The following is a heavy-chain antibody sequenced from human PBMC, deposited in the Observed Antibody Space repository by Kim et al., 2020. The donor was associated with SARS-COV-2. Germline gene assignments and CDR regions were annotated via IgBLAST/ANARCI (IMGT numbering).Heavy chain of an antibody. D-gene: IGHD7-27*01. CDR3: ANLNWVEDV. J-gene: IGHJ6*02. CDR2: ISFDGSKI. Sequence: GGSLRLSCAASRFTFSAFGMHWVRQAPGKGLEWVALISFDGSKIYYGDSVKGRFTISRDNSKNMLYLQMNSLKTDDTAVYYCANLNWVEDVWGQGTTVTV. V-gene: IGHV3-30*18. CDR1: RFTFSAFG.